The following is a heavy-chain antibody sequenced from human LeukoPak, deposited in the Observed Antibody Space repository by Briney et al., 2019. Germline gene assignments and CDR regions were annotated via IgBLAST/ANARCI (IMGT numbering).Heavy chain of an antibody. V-gene: IGHV3-48*04. CDR2: ITATSGSV. CDR3: ARRDCSGGSCYPAL. CDR1: NFSFGYYG. J-gene: IGHJ4*02. Sequence: GGSLRLSCTGSNFSFGYYGMNWVRQTPGKGLEWLSYITATSGSVYYADSVKGRFTISRDNAKNSLYLQMNSLRAEDTAVYYCARRDCSGGSCYPALWGQGTLVTVSS. D-gene: IGHD2-15*01.